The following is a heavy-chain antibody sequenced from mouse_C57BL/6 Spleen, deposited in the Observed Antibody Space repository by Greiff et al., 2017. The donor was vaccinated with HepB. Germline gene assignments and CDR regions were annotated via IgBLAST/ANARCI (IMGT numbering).Heavy chain of an antibody. V-gene: IGHV5-17*01. J-gene: IGHJ2*01. D-gene: IGHD2-1*01. Sequence: EVKLMESGGGLVKPGGSLKLSCAASGFTFSDYGMHWVRQAPEKGLEWVAYISSGSSTIYYADTVKGRFTISRDNAKTTLYLQMTSLRSEDTAMYYCARPVESFYGNFDDWGQGTTLTVSS. CDR3: ARPVESFYGNFDD. CDR2: ISSGSSTI. CDR1: GFTFSDYG.